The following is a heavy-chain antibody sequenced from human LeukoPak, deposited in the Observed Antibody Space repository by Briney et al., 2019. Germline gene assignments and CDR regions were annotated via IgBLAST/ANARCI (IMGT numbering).Heavy chain of an antibody. Sequence: ASVKVSCKASGYTFTSYYMHWVRQAPGQGLEWMGIINPSGGSTSYAQKFQGRVTMTRDTSTSTVYMEQSSLRSEDTAVYYCARDDGYSSGWYRTYYFDYWGQGTLVTVSS. CDR1: GYTFTSYY. V-gene: IGHV1-46*01. CDR3: ARDDGYSSGWYRTYYFDY. J-gene: IGHJ4*02. D-gene: IGHD6-19*01. CDR2: INPSGGST.